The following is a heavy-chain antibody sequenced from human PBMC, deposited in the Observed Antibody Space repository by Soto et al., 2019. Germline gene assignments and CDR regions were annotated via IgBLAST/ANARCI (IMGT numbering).Heavy chain of an antibody. CDR1: GYTFTGYY. Sequence: ASVKVSCKASGYTFTGYYMHWVRQAPGQGLEWMGWINPNSGGTNYAQKFQGWVTMTRDTSISTAYMELSRLRPDDTAVYYCARQLAYCGGDCYPAGMDVWGQGTTVTVFS. J-gene: IGHJ6*02. V-gene: IGHV1-2*04. CDR3: ARQLAYCGGDCYPAGMDV. D-gene: IGHD2-21*02. CDR2: INPNSGGT.